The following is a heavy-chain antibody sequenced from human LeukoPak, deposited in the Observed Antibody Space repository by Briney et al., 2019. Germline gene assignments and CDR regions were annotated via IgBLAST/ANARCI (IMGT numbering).Heavy chain of an antibody. CDR3: ARDLIVGATNWFDP. D-gene: IGHD1-26*01. CDR2: ISAYNGNT. Sequence: GASVKVSCKASGYTFTSYGISWVRQAPGQGLEWMGWISAYNGNTNYAQKLQGRVTMTTDTSTGTAYMELRSLRSDDTAVYYCARDLIVGATNWFDPWGQGTLVTVSS. V-gene: IGHV1-18*01. J-gene: IGHJ5*02. CDR1: GYTFTSYG.